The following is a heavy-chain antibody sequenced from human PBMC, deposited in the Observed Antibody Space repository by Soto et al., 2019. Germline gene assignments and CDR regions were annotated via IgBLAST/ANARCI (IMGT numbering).Heavy chain of an antibody. J-gene: IGHJ3*02. V-gene: IGHV1-69*13. CDR1: GGTFSSYA. CDR2: IIPLFGTA. CDR3: ARYRSGSYWSRPFDI. Sequence: ASVKVSCKASGGTFSSYAISWVRQAPGQGLEWMGGIIPLFGTANYAQKFQGRVTITADESTSTAYMELSSLRSEDTAMYYCARYRSGSYWSRPFDIWGQGTMLTVS. D-gene: IGHD1-26*01.